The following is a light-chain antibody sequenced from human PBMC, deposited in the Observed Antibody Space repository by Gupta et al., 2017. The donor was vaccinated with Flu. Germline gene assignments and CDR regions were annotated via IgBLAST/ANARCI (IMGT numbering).Light chain of an antibody. CDR1: QSISVW. J-gene: IGKJ1*01. V-gene: IGKV1-5*03. Sequence: VGDRVTITCRASQSISVWLAWYQQKPGKAPKLLIYMASTLESGVPSRFSGSGSGTEFTLTINSLQPDDFATYYCQHYHTYWTFGQGTKVEIK. CDR2: MAS. CDR3: QHYHTYWT.